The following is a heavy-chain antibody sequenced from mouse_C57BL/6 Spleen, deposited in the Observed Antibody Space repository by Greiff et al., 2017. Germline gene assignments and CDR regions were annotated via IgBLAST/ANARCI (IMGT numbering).Heavy chain of an antibody. CDR2: INPGSGGT. D-gene: IGHD1-1*01. J-gene: IGHJ4*01. Sequence: QVQLQQSGAELVRPGTSVKVSCKASGYAFTNYLIEWVKQRPGQGLEWIGVINPGSGGTNYNEKFKGKATLTADKSSSTAYMQLSSLTSEDSAVYFCAMTTVVATGDYWGQGTSVTVSS. V-gene: IGHV1-54*01. CDR3: AMTTVVATGDY. CDR1: GYAFTNYL.